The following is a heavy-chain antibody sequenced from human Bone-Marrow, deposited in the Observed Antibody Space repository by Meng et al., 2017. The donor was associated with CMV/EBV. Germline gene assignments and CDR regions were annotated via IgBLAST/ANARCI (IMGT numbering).Heavy chain of an antibody. CDR1: GFTFSTYN. CDR3: ARDPLYSGSLFDY. Sequence: AASGFTFSTYNMNWVRQAPGEGLEWVSSISSSSTYIFYADSVKGRFTISRDNAKNSLYLQMNSLRAEDTALYYCARDPLYSGSLFDYWGQGTLVTVSS. V-gene: IGHV3-21*04. J-gene: IGHJ4*02. D-gene: IGHD1-26*01. CDR2: ISSSSTYI.